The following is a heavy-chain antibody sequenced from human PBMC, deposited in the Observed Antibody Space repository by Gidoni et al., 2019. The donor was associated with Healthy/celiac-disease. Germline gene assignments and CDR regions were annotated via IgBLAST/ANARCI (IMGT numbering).Heavy chain of an antibody. V-gene: IGHV4-30-2*01. CDR2: IYHSGST. J-gene: IGHJ4*02. CDR1: GGSISSGGYS. CDR3: ARVGGNLHFDY. D-gene: IGHD2-15*01. Sequence: QLQLQESGSGLVQPSQTLSLTCAVSGGSISSGGYSWSWIRQPPGKGLEWIGYIYHSGSTYYNPSLKSRVTISVDRSKNQFALKLSSVTAADTAVYYCARVGGNLHFDYWGQGTLVTVSS.